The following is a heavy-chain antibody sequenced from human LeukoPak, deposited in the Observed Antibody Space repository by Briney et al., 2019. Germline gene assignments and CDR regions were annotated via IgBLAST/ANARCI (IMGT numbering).Heavy chain of an antibody. D-gene: IGHD5-12*01. CDR2: ISAYNGNT. V-gene: IGHV1-18*01. CDR1: GYTFTSYG. J-gene: IGHJ4*02. CDR3: ARDVRGYSGYDQDSL. Sequence: VASVKVSCKASGYTFTSYGISWVRQAPGQGLEWMGWISAYNGNTNYAQKLQGRVTMTTDTSTSTAYMELRSLRSDDTAVYYCARDVRGYSGYDQDSLWGQGTLVTVSS.